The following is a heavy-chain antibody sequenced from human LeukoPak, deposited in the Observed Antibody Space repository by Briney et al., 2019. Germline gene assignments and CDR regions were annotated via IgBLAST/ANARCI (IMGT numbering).Heavy chain of an antibody. V-gene: IGHV4-59*11. J-gene: IGHJ6*03. CDR1: GGPIISHY. Sequence: PSETLSLTCTVSGGPIISHYWTWIRQSPVKGLEWIGDISNSGSTSYNPSLKSRVTISIDTSKNQFSPKLSSVTAADTAVYYCGRDALVGYLSFYYMDVWGKGTTVTVSS. D-gene: IGHD2-15*01. CDR3: GRDALVGYLSFYYMDV. CDR2: ISNSGST.